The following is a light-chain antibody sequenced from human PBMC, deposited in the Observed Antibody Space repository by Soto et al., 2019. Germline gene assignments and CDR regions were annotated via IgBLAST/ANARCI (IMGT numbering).Light chain of an antibody. CDR2: GST. CDR1: SSNIGAGYV. J-gene: IGLJ2*01. Sequence: QSVLTQPPSVSGAPGQRVTISCTGSSSNIGAGYVVHWYQQLPGAAPKLPIYGSTNRPSGVPDRFSGSKSGTSASLAITGLQAEDEADYYCQSYDSSLYVVFGGGTKLTVL. CDR3: QSYDSSLYVV. V-gene: IGLV1-40*01.